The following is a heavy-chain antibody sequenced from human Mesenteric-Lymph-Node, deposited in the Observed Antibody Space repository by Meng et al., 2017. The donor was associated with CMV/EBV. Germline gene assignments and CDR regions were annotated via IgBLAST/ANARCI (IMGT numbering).Heavy chain of an antibody. V-gene: IGHV1-18*01. J-gene: IGHJ3*02. CDR1: GYTFTSYG. D-gene: IGHD5-18*01. CDR2: ISAYNGNT. Sequence: ASVKVSCKASGYTFTSYGISWVRQAPGQGLEWMGWISAYNGNTNYAQKLQGRVTMTTDTSTSTAYMELRSLRSDDTAVYYCAGYSYGPDAFDIWGQGTMVTVSS. CDR3: AGYSYGPDAFDI.